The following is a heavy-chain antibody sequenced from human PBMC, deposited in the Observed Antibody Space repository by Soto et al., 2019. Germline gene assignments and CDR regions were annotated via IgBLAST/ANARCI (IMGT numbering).Heavy chain of an antibody. CDR3: ARDLEPYDFLSGYYTLYNWFDP. J-gene: IGHJ5*02. CDR2: INPSGGST. CDR1: GYTFTSYY. V-gene: IGHV1-46*01. D-gene: IGHD3-3*01. Sequence: QVQLVQSGAEVKKPGASVKVSCKASGYTFTSYYMHWVRQAPGQGLEWMGIINPSGGSTSYAQKFQGKVTMTRDTPKTTVYMELSSLRSEDTAVYYCARDLEPYDFLSGYYTLYNWFDPWGQGTLVTVSS.